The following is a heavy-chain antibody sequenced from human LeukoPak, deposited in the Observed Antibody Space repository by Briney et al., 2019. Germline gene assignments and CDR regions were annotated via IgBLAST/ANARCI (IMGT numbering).Heavy chain of an antibody. D-gene: IGHD4-11*01. CDR2: IYYSGGT. J-gene: IGHJ4*02. CDR3: AREGVTKYYFDY. V-gene: IGHV4-59*01. Sequence: PSETLSLTCTVSGGSISGYYWSWIRQPPGKGLEWIGYIYYSGGTNYNPSLKSRVTISVDTSKNQFSLKLSSVTAADTAVYYCAREGVTKYYFDYWGQGTLVTVSS. CDR1: GGSISGYY.